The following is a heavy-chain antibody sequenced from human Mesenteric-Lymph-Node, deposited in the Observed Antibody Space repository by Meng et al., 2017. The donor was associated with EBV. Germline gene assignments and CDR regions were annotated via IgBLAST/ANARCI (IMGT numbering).Heavy chain of an antibody. CDR1: GYAFNNFD. J-gene: IGHJ4*02. CDR3: ARDRGYSSSCDH. D-gene: IGHD2-2*01. V-gene: IGHV1-8*01. CDR2: MNPNNGNT. Sequence: HVQSVQSGAEVKQPGASVKVSCKAAGYAFNNFDIIWVRQATGQGLEWMGWMNPNNGNTGYAQKFQGRVTMTRNSAISTAYMELSSLTSEDTALYYCARDRGYSSSCDHWGQGTLVTVSS.